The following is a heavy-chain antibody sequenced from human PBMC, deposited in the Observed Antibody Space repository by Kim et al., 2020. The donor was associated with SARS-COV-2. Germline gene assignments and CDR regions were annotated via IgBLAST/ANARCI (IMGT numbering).Heavy chain of an antibody. CDR2: ISNRESGDYP. Sequence: GGSLRLSCAASGFPFSSYAMSWVRQAPGKGLEWVSTISNRESGDYPHYANSLKGRFTVSRDNSKSMLYLQMNALLAAVTAFYYFVSYLTYDYSYCGHGTL. V-gene: IGHV3-23*01. CDR1: GFPFSSYA. D-gene: IGHD2-21*01. CDR3: VSYLTYDYSY. J-gene: IGHJ1*01.